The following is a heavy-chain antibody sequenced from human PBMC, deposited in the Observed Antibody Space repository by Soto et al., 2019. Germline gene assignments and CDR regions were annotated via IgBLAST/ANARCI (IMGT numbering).Heavy chain of an antibody. D-gene: IGHD2-2*01. J-gene: IGHJ4*02. CDR2: ISHDGINK. V-gene: IGHV3-30-3*01. CDR3: GRCTSTSCHLGSDY. Sequence: QVLLVDSGGVVVQPGRSLRLSCAASGFTFSSYAMNWVRQAPGKGLEWVALISHDGINKYYADSVRGRFTISRDSSTNMLYLQMNSLRAADTAVYYCGRCTSTSCHLGSDYWGQGALVTVSS. CDR1: GFTFSSYA.